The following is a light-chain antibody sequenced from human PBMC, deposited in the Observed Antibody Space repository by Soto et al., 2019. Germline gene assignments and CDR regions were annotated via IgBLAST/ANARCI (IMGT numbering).Light chain of an antibody. Sequence: QAVLTEPPSASFSPGHAVTISCTGTSRDVGAYDYVSWYQQPPGTAPKLMIYDVNNRPSGVPDRFSGSKSGNTASLTVSGLQAEDEADYYCCFYVGSNKFIFGPGTKVTVL. CDR2: DVN. V-gene: IGLV2-8*01. CDR1: SRDVGAYDY. J-gene: IGLJ1*01. CDR3: CFYVGSNKFI.